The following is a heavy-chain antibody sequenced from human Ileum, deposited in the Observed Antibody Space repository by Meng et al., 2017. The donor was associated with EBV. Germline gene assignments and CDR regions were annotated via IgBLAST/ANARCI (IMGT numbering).Heavy chain of an antibody. CDR1: GSTFSVYG. V-gene: IGHV1-69*06. D-gene: IGHD3-10*01. J-gene: IGHJ4*02. CDR3: ARGTGADY. CDR2: IIPALGTP. Sequence: QVQLVQSRPGVKNPGSSVKVSCKASGSTFSVYGITWVRQAPGQGLEWMGGIIPALGTPKYARKFKDRLTITADKSTSTGYMELHSLTSNDTAVYFCARGTGADYWGQGTLVTVSS.